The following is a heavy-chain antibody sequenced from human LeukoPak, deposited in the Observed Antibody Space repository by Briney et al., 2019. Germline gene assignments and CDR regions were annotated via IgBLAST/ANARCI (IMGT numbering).Heavy chain of an antibody. Sequence: SETLSLTCTVSGGSIISYYWSWIRQPAGKGLEWIGRIYTSGNTNYSPSLKSRVTMSVVMSENQFSLNLSSVTAADTAVYYCAREIGRDGYNRSFDYWGQGTLVTVSS. D-gene: IGHD5-24*01. CDR3: AREIGRDGYNRSFDY. CDR1: GGSIISYY. J-gene: IGHJ4*02. V-gene: IGHV4-4*07. CDR2: IYTSGNT.